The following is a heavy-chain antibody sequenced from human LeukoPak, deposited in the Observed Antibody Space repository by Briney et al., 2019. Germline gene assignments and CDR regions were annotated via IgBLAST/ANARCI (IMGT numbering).Heavy chain of an antibody. Sequence: PSETLSLTCTVSGDSISRSCYYWAWIRQPPGKGLEWIGSIYYSGSTYYNPSLKSRVTISVDTSKNQFSLKLSSVTAADTAVYYCARQYSSGWGYWGQGTLVTVSS. J-gene: IGHJ4*02. CDR1: GDSISRSCYY. V-gene: IGHV4-39*01. CDR3: ARQYSSGWGY. D-gene: IGHD6-19*01. CDR2: IYYSGST.